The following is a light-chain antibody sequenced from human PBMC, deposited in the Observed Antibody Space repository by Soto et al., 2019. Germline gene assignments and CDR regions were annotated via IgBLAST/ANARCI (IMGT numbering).Light chain of an antibody. CDR1: SSDVGGYNY. Sequence: QSALTQPASVSGSPGQSITISCTGTSSDVGGYNYVSWYQQHPGKAPKVVIYEVSNRPSGVSNRYSGSKSGNSASLTISGLQADDEADYYCCSLTTSHTYVFGSGTKLTVL. J-gene: IGLJ1*01. CDR2: EVS. CDR3: CSLTTSHTYV. V-gene: IGLV2-14*01.